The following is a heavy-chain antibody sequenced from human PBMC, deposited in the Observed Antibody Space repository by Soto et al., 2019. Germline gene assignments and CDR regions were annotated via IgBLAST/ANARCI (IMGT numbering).Heavy chain of an antibody. CDR3: ARSASIWAYFDY. D-gene: IGHD3-16*01. CDR2: ISHRGST. J-gene: IGHJ4*02. CDR1: RGSLSRDFYS. V-gene: IGHV4-30-2*01. Sequence: TLSLTCTESRGSLSRDFYSWAWLRQPPGKGLEWIGYISHRGSTYLNPSLMSRLTISLDASYTQFSLRLTSLTAADTAVYFCARSASIWAYFDYWGQGISVTVSS.